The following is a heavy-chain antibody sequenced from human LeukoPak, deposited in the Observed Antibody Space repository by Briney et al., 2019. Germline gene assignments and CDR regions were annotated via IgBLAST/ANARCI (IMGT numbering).Heavy chain of an antibody. Sequence: GGSLRLSCAASGFTVSSNYMTWVRQAPGKGLEWVSVIYSGGSTYYADSVKGRFTNSRDNSKNTLFLQMNSLRAEDTAVYYCARNFALDYWGQGTLVTVSP. CDR2: IYSGGST. V-gene: IGHV3-53*01. CDR1: GFTVSSNY. CDR3: ARNFALDY. J-gene: IGHJ4*02.